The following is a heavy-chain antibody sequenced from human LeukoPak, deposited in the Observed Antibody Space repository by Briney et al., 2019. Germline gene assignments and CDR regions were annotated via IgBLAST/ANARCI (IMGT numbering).Heavy chain of an antibody. CDR1: GFIFSHYG. J-gene: IGHJ4*02. Sequence: GGSLRLSCAASGFIFSHYGMHWVRQAPGKGLEWVALVRYEGNNKFYTDSGKGRFTISRDNSRNTLYLQMNSLRAEDTAVYYCTTKGYTYASYWGQGTLVTVSS. CDR3: TTKGYTYASY. D-gene: IGHD5-18*01. CDR2: VRYEGNNK. V-gene: IGHV3-30*02.